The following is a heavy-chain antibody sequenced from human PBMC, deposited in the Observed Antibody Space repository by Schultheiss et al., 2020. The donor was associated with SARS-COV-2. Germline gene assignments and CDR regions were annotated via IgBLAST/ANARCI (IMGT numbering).Heavy chain of an antibody. CDR2: ISYDGSNK. V-gene: IGHV3-30-3*01. Sequence: GGSLRLSCAASGFTFSSYAMHWVRQAPGKGLEWVAVISYDGSNKYYADSVKGRFTISRDNSKNTLYLQMNSLRAEDTAVYYCAREGGSGGLDYWGQGTLVTVSS. CDR1: GFTFSSYA. J-gene: IGHJ4*02. CDR3: AREGGSGGLDY. D-gene: IGHD3-10*01.